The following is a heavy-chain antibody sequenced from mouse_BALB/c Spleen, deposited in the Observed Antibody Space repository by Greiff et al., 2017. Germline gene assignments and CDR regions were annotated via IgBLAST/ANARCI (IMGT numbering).Heavy chain of an antibody. CDR1: GFSLTSYG. Sequence: QVQLQQSGPGLVQPSQSLSITCTVSGFSLTSYGVHWVRQSPGKGLEWLGVLWSGGSTDYNAAFISRLSISKDNSKCQVFFKMNSLQANDTAINYCATKGYYAMDYWGQGTSVTVSS. V-gene: IGHV2-2*02. CDR3: ATKGYYAMDY. CDR2: LWSGGST. J-gene: IGHJ4*01.